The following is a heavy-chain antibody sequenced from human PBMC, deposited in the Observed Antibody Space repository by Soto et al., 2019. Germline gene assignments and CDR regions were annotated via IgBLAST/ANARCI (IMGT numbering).Heavy chain of an antibody. V-gene: IGHV4-61*01. CDR2: IYYSGST. D-gene: IGHD2-21*02. J-gene: IGHJ5*02. CDR3: ARVQGDDWFDP. Sequence: PSETRSLTCTVSGGSVSSGIYYWIWIRQPPGKGLEWIGYIYYSGSTNYNPSLKSRVTISVDTSKNQFSLKLSSVTAADTAVYYCARVQGDDWFDPWGQGTLVTVSS. CDR1: GGSVSSGIYY.